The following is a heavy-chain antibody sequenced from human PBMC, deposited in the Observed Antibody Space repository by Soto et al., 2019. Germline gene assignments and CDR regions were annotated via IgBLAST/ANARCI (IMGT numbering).Heavy chain of an antibody. J-gene: IGHJ5*02. CDR3: ARDENDFGSVYYTPEKFAP. D-gene: IGHD3-3*01. Sequence: PSETLSLTCTVSGGSISSSSYYWGWIRQPPGKGLEWIGSIYYSGSTYYNPSLKSRVTISVDTSKNQFSLKLSSVTAADTAVYYCARDENDFGSVYYTPEKFAPWGQGTLVPVSP. V-gene: IGHV4-39*01. CDR2: IYYSGST. CDR1: GGSISSSSYY.